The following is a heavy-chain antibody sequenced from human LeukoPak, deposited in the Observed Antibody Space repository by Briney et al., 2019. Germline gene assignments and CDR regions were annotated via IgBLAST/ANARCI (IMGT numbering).Heavy chain of an antibody. J-gene: IGHJ4*02. Sequence: PSQTLSLTCTVSGGSISSGDYYWSWIRQHPGKGLEWIGYIYYSGSTYYNPSLKSRVTISVDTSKNQFSLKLSSVTAADTAVYYCARGVYNWNDGYYFDYWGQGTLVTVSS. D-gene: IGHD1-20*01. CDR3: ARGVYNWNDGYYFDY. V-gene: IGHV4-31*03. CDR2: IYYSGST. CDR1: GGSISSGDYY.